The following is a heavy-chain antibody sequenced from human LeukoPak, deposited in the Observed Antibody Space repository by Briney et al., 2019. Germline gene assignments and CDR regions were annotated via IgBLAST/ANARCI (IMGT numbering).Heavy chain of an antibody. Sequence: ASVKVSCKASGGTFSSYAISWVRQAPGQGLEWMGGIIPIFGTANYAQKFQGRVTITADESTSTAYMELSSLRSEDTAVYYCARARYDSSGYDYYYYYYMDVWGKGTTVTISS. CDR2: IIPIFGTA. D-gene: IGHD3-22*01. V-gene: IGHV1-69*13. J-gene: IGHJ6*03. CDR3: ARARYDSSGYDYYYYYYMDV. CDR1: GGTFSSYA.